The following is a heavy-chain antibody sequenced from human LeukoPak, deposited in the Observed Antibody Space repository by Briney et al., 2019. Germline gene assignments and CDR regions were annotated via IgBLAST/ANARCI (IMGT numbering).Heavy chain of an antibody. CDR3: AKASLVATVWSYFDY. Sequence: GGSLRLSCAASGFTFSSYAMHWVRQAPGKGLEWVAVISYDGSNKYYADSVKGRFTISRDNSKNTLFLQLNSLRAEDTAVYYCAKASLVATVWSYFDYWGQGTLVTVST. V-gene: IGHV3-30*04. J-gene: IGHJ4*02. CDR2: ISYDGSNK. D-gene: IGHD5-12*01. CDR1: GFTFSSYA.